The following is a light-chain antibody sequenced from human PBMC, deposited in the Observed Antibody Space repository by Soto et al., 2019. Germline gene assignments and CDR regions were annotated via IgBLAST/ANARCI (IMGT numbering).Light chain of an antibody. J-gene: IGKJ5*01. V-gene: IGKV3-20*01. CDR3: HQYGTSPQT. CDR2: DVS. Sequence: SVLTQSPGTLSLSPGERATLSCRASQSVSGTYLAWYQQKPGQAPRLLIYDVSSRATGIPDRFSGSGSGADFTLTISRLEPEDFAVYYCHQYGTSPQTFGQGTRLEIK. CDR1: QSVSGTY.